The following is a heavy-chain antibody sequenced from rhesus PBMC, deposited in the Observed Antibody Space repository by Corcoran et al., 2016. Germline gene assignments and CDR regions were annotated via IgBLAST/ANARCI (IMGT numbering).Heavy chain of an antibody. CDR2: IYGSGGST. J-gene: IGHJ3*01. D-gene: IGHD2-21*01. CDR1: GGSISSSNW. Sequence: QVQLQESGPAVVKPSETLSLTCAVSGGSISSSNWWSCIRQSPGKGLEWIWGIYGSGGSTEYNPSLKSRVTISIDTSKNQFSLKLSSVTAADTAVYYCARHGILDAFDFWGQGLRVTVSS. V-gene: IGHV4-93*02. CDR3: ARHGILDAFDF.